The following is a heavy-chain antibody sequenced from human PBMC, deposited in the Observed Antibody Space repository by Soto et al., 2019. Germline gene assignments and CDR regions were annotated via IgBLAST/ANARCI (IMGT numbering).Heavy chain of an antibody. CDR1: GFTFSNYE. V-gene: IGHV3-48*03. D-gene: IGHD6-13*01. J-gene: IGHJ6*02. Sequence: GSLRLSCAASGFTFSNYEMNWVRQAPGKGLEWVSYISSSSNTIYYADSVKGRFTISRDNAKNSLFLQMNSLRAEDTAVYYCARDLSSRTHAPYSYYGMDVWGQGTTVTVSS. CDR2: ISSSSNTI. CDR3: ARDLSSRTHAPYSYYGMDV.